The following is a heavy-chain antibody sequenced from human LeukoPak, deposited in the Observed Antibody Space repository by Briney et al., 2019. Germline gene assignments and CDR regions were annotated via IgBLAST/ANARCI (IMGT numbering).Heavy chain of an antibody. Sequence: GASVKVSCKASGYTFTGYYMHWVRQAPGQGLEWMGWMNPNSGNTGYAQKFQGRVTMTRNTSISTAYMELSSLRSEDTAVYYCARGRVVVAATHWFDPWGQGTLVTVSS. CDR2: MNPNSGNT. CDR3: ARGRVVVAATHWFDP. V-gene: IGHV1-8*02. CDR1: GYTFTGYY. D-gene: IGHD2-15*01. J-gene: IGHJ5*02.